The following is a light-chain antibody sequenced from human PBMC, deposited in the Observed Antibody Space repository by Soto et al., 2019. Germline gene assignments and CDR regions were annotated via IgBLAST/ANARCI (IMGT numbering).Light chain of an antibody. CDR2: AAS. CDR3: QQYGSPPRT. J-gene: IGKJ1*01. V-gene: IGKV3-20*01. Sequence: EIVLTQSPGTLSLSPGERATLSCRASQSVSSNYLAWYQQKPGQAPMLLIYAASSRITGIPARFSGSGSGTHITLTISRLEPEDFAVYHWQQYGSPPRTFGQGTRVEIK. CDR1: QSVSSNY.